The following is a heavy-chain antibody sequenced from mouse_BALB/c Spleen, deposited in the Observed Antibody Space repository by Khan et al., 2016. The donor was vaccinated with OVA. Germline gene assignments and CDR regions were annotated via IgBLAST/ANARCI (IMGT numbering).Heavy chain of an antibody. CDR1: GFTFSSYG. CDR3: ARAYYGNREAMDY. CDR2: ISSDGSYT. D-gene: IGHD2-1*01. J-gene: IGHJ4*01. V-gene: IGHV5-6*01. Sequence: EVQLVESGGDLVKPGGSLKLSCAASGFTFSSYGMSWVRQTPDKRLEWVATISSDGSYTYYPDSVKGRFTISRDNAKNTLYLQMSSLKSEDTAKYYYARAYYGNREAMDYWGQGTSVTVSS.